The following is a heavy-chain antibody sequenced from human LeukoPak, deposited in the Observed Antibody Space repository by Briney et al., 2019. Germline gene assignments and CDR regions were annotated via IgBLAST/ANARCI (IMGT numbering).Heavy chain of an antibody. CDR2: IYTSGST. Sequence: SETLSLTCTVSGGSISSGSYYWSWIRQPAGKGLEWIGRIYTSGSTNYNPSLKSRVTISVDTSKNQFSLKLNSVTAADTAVYYCARDKAVAGLFDYWGQGTLVTVSS. J-gene: IGHJ4*02. V-gene: IGHV4-61*02. CDR3: ARDKAVAGLFDY. CDR1: GGSISSGSYY. D-gene: IGHD6-19*01.